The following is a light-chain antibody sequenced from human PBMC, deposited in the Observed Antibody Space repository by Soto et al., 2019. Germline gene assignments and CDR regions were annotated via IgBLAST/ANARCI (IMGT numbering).Light chain of an antibody. V-gene: IGKV1-5*01. CDR3: QPYNNGWP. CDR2: DAS. CDR1: ESIKGW. J-gene: IGKJ1*01. Sequence: DIQVTQSPSTLSASVGDRVTITCRASESIKGWLAWYQQKPGKAPKLLIYDASSLKGGVPSRFSGRGSGTEFTLTISSLQPDDFATYYCQPYNNGWPFGQGTKVEIK.